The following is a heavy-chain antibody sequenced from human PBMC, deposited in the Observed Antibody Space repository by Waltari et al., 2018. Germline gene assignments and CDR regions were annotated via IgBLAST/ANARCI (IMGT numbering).Heavy chain of an antibody. J-gene: IGHJ4*02. D-gene: IGHD3-10*01. CDR3: ATGGGSGSYYKPNFDY. Sequence: QVQLVQSGAEVKKPGASVKVSCKVSGYTLTELSMHWVRQAPGKGLEWMGGFDPEDGETIYAQKFQGRFPMTEDTYTDTAYMEVSSRRSEDTAVYYCATGGGSGSYYKPNFDYWGQGTLVTVSS. CDR2: FDPEDGET. V-gene: IGHV1-24*01. CDR1: GYTLTELS.